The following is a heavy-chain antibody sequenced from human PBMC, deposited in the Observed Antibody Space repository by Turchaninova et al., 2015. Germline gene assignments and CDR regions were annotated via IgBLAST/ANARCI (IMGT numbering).Heavy chain of an antibody. J-gene: IGHJ6*03. Sequence: HVQLQESGPGLVKPSETLSLTCVVSDYSLRDGYFWGWIRQPPGKGLEWIGMIYHSGGTFYNPSLESRVTISVDTSKNQFSLKVTSVTAADTAVYYCARRSYIYYMDVWGKGTTVTVSS. CDR2: IYHSGGT. CDR1: DYSLRDGYF. CDR3: ARRSYIYYMDV. V-gene: IGHV4-38-2*01. D-gene: IGHD2-15*01.